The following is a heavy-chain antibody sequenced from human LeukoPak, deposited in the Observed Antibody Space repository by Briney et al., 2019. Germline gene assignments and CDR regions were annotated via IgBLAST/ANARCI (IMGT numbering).Heavy chain of an antibody. CDR1: GFTFSSYS. CDR3: ADSSSGGY. J-gene: IGHJ4*02. V-gene: IGHV3-21*01. D-gene: IGHD6-13*01. Sequence: GGSLRLSCAASGFTFSSYSMNWVRQAPGKGLEWVSSISSSSSYIYYADSVKGRFTISRDNAKSSLFLQMSSLRAEDTAVYYCADSSSGGYWGQGTLVTVSS. CDR2: ISSSSSYI.